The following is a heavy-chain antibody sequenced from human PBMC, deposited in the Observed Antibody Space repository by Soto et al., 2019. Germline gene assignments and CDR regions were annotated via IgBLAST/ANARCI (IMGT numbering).Heavy chain of an antibody. J-gene: IGHJ4*02. V-gene: IGHV3-33*01. CDR3: ARTASAAPYYFDY. CDR1: GFTFSSYG. Sequence: QVQLVESGGGVVQPGRSLRLSCAASGFTFSSYGMHWVRQAPGKGLEWVAVIWYDGSNKYYAYSVKGRFTISRDNSKNTLYLQMNSLRAEDTAVYYCARTASAAPYYFDYWGQGTLVTVSS. D-gene: IGHD2-2*01. CDR2: IWYDGSNK.